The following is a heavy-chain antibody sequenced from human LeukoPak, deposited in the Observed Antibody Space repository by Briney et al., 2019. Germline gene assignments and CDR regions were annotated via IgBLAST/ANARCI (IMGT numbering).Heavy chain of an antibody. CDR3: ARAGIWSLYYYYGMDV. CDR2: MNPNSGNT. J-gene: IGHJ6*02. D-gene: IGHD3-10*01. CDR1: GGTFSSYA. V-gene: IGHV1-8*02. Sequence: ASVKVSCKASGGTFSSYAINWVRQATGQGLEWMGWMNPNSGNTGYAQKFQGRVTMTRNTSISTAYMELSSLRSEDTAVYYCARAGIWSLYYYYGMDVWGQGTTVTVSS.